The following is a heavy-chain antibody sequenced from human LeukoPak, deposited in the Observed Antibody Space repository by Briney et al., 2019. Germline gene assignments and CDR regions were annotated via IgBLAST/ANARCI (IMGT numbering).Heavy chain of an antibody. CDR2: ISGSGGST. D-gene: IGHD3-3*02. J-gene: IGHJ4*02. CDR1: GFTFSSYA. V-gene: IGHV3-23*01. CDR3: AKDSIPTIYYFDY. Sequence: GGSLRLSCAASGFTFSSYAMSWVHQAPGKGLEWVSAISGSGGSTYYADSVKGRFTISRDNSKNTLYLQMNSLRAEDTAVYYCAKDSIPTIYYFDYWGQGTLVTVSS.